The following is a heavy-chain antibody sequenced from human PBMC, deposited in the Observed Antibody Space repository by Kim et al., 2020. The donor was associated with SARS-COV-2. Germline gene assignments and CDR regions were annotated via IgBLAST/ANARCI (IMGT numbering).Heavy chain of an antibody. J-gene: IGHJ6*02. CDR3: AREGGDCSGGSCYGVYYYYYYGMDV. D-gene: IGHD2-15*01. Sequence: GGSLRLSCAASGFTFSSYWMSWVRQAPGKGLEWVANIKQDGSEKYYVDSVKGRFTISRDNAKNSLYLQMNSLRAEDTAVYYCAREGGDCSGGSCYGVYYYYYYGMDVWGQGTTVTVSS. V-gene: IGHV3-7*03. CDR2: IKQDGSEK. CDR1: GFTFSSYW.